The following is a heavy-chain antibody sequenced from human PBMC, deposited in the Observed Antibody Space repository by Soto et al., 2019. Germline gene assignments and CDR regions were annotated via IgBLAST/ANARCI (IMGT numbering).Heavy chain of an antibody. Sequence: QVQLVQSGAEVKKPGASVKVSCKASGYTFINYYMHWVRQAPGQGLEWMGIINPNGGSTTYAQKFQGRVTLTRDTSTNTVNMELSSLRSEDTAVYYCAREKWLVRRNDRFDIWGQGTMVTVSS. D-gene: IGHD6-19*01. J-gene: IGHJ3*02. CDR1: GYTFINYY. V-gene: IGHV1-46*01. CDR3: AREKWLVRRNDRFDI. CDR2: INPNGGST.